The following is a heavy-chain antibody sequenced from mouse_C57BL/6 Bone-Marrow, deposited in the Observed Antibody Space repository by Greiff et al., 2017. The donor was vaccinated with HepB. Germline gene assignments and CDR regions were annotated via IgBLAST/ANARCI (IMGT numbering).Heavy chain of an antibody. V-gene: IGHV1-5*01. CDR3: TSSLYYGTYFCY. D-gene: IGHD1-1*01. CDR1: GYTFTSYW. CDR2: IYPGNSDT. Sequence: EVKVVESGTVLARPGASVKMSCKTSGYTFTSYWMHWVKQRPGQGLEWIGAIYPGNSDTSYNQKFKGKAKLTAVTSASTAYMELSSLTNEDSAVYDCTSSLYYGTYFCYWGQGTTLTVSS. J-gene: IGHJ2*01.